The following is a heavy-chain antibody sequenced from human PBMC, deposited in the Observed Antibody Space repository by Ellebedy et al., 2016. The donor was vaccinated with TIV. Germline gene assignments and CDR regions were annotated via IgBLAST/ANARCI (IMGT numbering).Heavy chain of an antibody. Sequence: GESLKISXKGSGYSFTSYWIGWVRQMPGKGLEWMGIIYPGDSDTRYSPSFQGQVTISADKSISTAYLQWSSLKASDTAMYYCARHPFLTMVRAGQPDYWGQGTLVTVSS. CDR3: ARHPFLTMVRAGQPDY. J-gene: IGHJ4*02. D-gene: IGHD3-10*01. V-gene: IGHV5-51*01. CDR1: GYSFTSYW. CDR2: IYPGDSDT.